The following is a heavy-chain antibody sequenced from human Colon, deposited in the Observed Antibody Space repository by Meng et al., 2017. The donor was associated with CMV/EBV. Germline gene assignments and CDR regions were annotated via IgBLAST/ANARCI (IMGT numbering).Heavy chain of an antibody. D-gene: IGHD2-2*01. CDR1: GGSISSSNYY. CDR3: ARGGSTSCFDY. J-gene: IGHJ4*02. V-gene: IGHV4-39*07. Sequence: SETLSLTCTVSGGSISSSNYYWGWIRQPPGKGLEWIGSVYYSGSTYYNPSVKSRVTISVDRSKNQFSLTLSSVTAADTAVYYCARGGSTSCFDYWGQGTLVTVSS. CDR2: VYYSGST.